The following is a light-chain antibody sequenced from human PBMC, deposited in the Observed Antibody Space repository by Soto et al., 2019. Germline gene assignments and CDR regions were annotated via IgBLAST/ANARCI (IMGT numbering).Light chain of an antibody. Sequence: EIMLTQSPGTLSLSPGERATLSCRASQSVYSSYLAWYQQRPGQAPRLLFYDASIRATGIPDRFSGSGSGTDFSLTISSLQSEDFAEYHCQQYNNWPQTFGQGTKV. CDR2: DAS. CDR3: QQYNNWPQT. V-gene: IGKV3-20*01. J-gene: IGKJ1*01. CDR1: QSVYSSY.